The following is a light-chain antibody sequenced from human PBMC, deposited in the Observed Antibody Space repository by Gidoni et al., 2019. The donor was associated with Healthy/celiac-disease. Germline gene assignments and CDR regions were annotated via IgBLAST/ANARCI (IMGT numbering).Light chain of an antibody. CDR3: QQSYSTGSWT. V-gene: IGKV1-39*01. J-gene: IGKJ1*01. CDR1: QSISSY. CDR2: AAS. Sequence: DIQMTPSPSSLSASVGDRVTITCRASQSISSYLNWYQQKPGKAPKLLIYAASSVQSGVPSRFSGSGSGTDCTLTSSSLQPEDFATYYCQQSYSTGSWTFGQGTKVEIK.